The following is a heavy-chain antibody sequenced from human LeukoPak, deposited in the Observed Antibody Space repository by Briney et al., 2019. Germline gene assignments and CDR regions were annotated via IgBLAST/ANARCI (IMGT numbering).Heavy chain of an antibody. CDR3: ARSGPGAVAK. D-gene: IGHD6-19*01. CDR2: IYYSGST. J-gene: IGHJ4*02. Sequence: SETLSLTCTVSGGSISSSSYYRGWIRQPPGKGLEWIGSIYYSGSTYYNPSLKSRVTISVDTSKNQFSLKLSSVTAADTAVYYCARSGPGAVAKWGQGTLVTVSS. V-gene: IGHV4-39*01. CDR1: GGSISSSSYY.